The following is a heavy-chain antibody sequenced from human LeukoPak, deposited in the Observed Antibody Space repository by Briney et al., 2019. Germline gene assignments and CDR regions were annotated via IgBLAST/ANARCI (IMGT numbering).Heavy chain of an antibody. CDR2: ISSSSSYI. J-gene: IGHJ4*02. CDR1: GFTFSTYS. CDR3: ARGGRGAYYDILTGSFDY. Sequence: GGSLRLSCAASGFTFSTYSMNWVRQAPGKGLEWVSSISSSSSYIFYADSVKGRFTISRDNAKNSLYLQMNSLRAEDTAVYYCARGGRGAYYDILTGSFDYWGQGTLVTVSS. D-gene: IGHD3-9*01. V-gene: IGHV3-21*01.